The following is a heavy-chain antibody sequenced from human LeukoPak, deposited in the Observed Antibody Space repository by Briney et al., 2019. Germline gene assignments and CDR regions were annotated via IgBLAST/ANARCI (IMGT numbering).Heavy chain of an antibody. V-gene: IGHV3-30*18. CDR2: ISNDGNKK. D-gene: IGHD2-8*02. Sequence: GRSLRLSCAATRFTFSTYGMHWVRQAPGKGLEWVAAISNDGNKKYYADSVKGRFTISRDNPKNTLFLQMNSLRAEDTAVYYCAKEGWDKSYWYGRIDYWGQGTLVTVSS. J-gene: IGHJ4*02. CDR1: RFTFSTYG. CDR3: AKEGWDKSYWYGRIDY.